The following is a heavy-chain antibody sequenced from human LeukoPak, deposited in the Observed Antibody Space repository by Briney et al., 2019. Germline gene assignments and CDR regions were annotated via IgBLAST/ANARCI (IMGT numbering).Heavy chain of an antibody. J-gene: IGHJ4*02. D-gene: IGHD3-9*01. CDR1: GFSFRSYG. V-gene: IGHV3-49*04. CDR3: TRGYYDILTGYYFDY. CDR2: IRSKAYGGTT. Sequence: PGRSLRLSCAASGFSFRSYGMHWVRQAPGKGLEWVGFIRSKAYGGTTEYAASVKGRFTISRDDSKSIAYLQMSSLKTEDTAVYYCTRGYYDILTGYYFDYWGQGTLVTVYS.